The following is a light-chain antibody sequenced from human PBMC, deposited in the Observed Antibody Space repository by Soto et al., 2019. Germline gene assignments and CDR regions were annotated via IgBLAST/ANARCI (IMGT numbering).Light chain of an antibody. CDR3: QQYGTSPQG. CDR2: AAS. CDR1: QSVSSSY. J-gene: IGKJ3*01. V-gene: IGKV3-20*01. Sequence: EIVLTQSPGTLSLSPGERATLSRRASQSVSSSYLAWYQQKPGQAPRLLIYAASSRATGIPDRFSGSGSGTDFTLTISRLEPEDFAVYYCQQYGTSPQGFGPGTKVDIK.